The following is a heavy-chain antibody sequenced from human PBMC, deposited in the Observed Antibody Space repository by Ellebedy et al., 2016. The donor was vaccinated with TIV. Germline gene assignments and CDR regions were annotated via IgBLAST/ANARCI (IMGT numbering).Heavy chain of an antibody. CDR2: IYYSGNT. Sequence: MPSETLSLTCTVSGGSINNTSYYWGWIRQPPGKGLEWIGHIYYSGNTYYNPSLKSRVTISVDRSKNQFSLKLTSVSAADTALFYCARHGGAGEWFDPWGQGTLVTVSS. CDR1: GGSINNTSYY. J-gene: IGHJ5*02. V-gene: IGHV4-39*01. CDR3: ARHGGAGEWFDP. D-gene: IGHD3-10*01.